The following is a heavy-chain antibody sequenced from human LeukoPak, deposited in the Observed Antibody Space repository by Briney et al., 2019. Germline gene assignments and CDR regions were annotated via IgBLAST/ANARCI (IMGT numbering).Heavy chain of an antibody. Sequence: GGSLRLSCAASGFTFSSYGMHWVRQAPGKGLEWVAVISYDGSNKYYADSVKGRFTISSDNSKNTLYLQMNSLRAEDTAVYYCARGTGTTAYFDYWGQGTLVTVSS. D-gene: IGHD1-1*01. V-gene: IGHV3-30*03. CDR2: ISYDGSNK. CDR3: ARGTGTTAYFDY. J-gene: IGHJ4*02. CDR1: GFTFSSYG.